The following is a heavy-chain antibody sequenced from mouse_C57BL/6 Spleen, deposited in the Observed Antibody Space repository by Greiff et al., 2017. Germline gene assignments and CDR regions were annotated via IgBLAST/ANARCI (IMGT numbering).Heavy chain of an antibody. CDR3: ARQRYGNYDAMDY. V-gene: IGHV5-17*01. D-gene: IGHD2-10*02. CDR1: GFTFSDYG. J-gene: IGHJ4*01. CDR2: ISSGSSTI. Sequence: EVQRVESGGGLVKPGGSLKLSCAASGFTFSDYGMHWVRQAPEKGLEWVAYISSGSSTIYYADTVKGRFTISRDNAKHTLFLQMTSLRSEDTAMYYCARQRYGNYDAMDYWGQGTSVTVSS.